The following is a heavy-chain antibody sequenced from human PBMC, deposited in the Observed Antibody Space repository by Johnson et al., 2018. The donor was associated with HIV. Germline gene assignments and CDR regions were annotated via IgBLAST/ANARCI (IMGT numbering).Heavy chain of an antibody. CDR2: IKSKTDGGTT. V-gene: IGHV3-15*01. CDR1: GFTFSNAW. J-gene: IGHJ3*02. Sequence: VQLVESGGGLVKPGGSLRLSCAASGFTFSNAWMNWVRQAPGKGLEWIGRIKSKTDGGTTDYAAPVKGIFTISRYDSKNTLYVQMNSLKTEDTAVYYCTTDLIRRYYGSALRDAFDIWGQGTMVTVSS. D-gene: IGHD3-10*01. CDR3: TTDLIRRYYGSALRDAFDI.